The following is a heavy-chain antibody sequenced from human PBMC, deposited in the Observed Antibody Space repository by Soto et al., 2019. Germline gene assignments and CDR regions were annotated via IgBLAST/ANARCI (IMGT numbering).Heavy chain of an antibody. V-gene: IGHV5-51*01. Sequence: GESLKISCKGSGYSFNNYWIGWVRQMPGKGLEWMGIIYPGDSDTKYSPSFQGQVTISVDKSITTAYLQWSSLKASDTAMYYCARHESVVGMHLFLDFWGQGTLVTVSS. CDR1: GYSFNNYW. J-gene: IGHJ4*02. D-gene: IGHD2-15*01. CDR3: ARHESVVGMHLFLDF. CDR2: IYPGDSDT.